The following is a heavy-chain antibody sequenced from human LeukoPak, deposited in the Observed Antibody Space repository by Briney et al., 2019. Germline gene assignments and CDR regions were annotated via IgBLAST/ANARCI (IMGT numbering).Heavy chain of an antibody. D-gene: IGHD3-16*02. J-gene: IGHJ4*02. V-gene: IGHV1-2*02. Sequence: ASVKVSCKASGYTFTGYYMHWVRQAPGQGLEWMGWINPNSGGTNYAQKFQGRVTMTRDTSISTAYMELSRLRSDDTAVYYCARDRVTFGGVIAHFDYWGQGTLVTVSS. CDR1: GYTFTGYY. CDR2: INPNSGGT. CDR3: ARDRVTFGGVIAHFDY.